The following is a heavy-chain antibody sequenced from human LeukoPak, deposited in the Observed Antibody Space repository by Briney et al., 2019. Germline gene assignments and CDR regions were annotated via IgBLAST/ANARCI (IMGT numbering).Heavy chain of an antibody. D-gene: IGHD3-22*01. CDR3: ARDPTKEIVALGDNWFDP. V-gene: IGHV1-2*02. Sequence: GASVKVSCKASGYTFTGYYMHWVRQAPEQGLEWMGWINPNSGGTNYAQKFQGRVTMTRDTSISTAYMELRSLRSDDTAVYYCARDPTKEIVALGDNWFDPWGQGTLATVSS. J-gene: IGHJ5*02. CDR2: INPNSGGT. CDR1: GYTFTGYY.